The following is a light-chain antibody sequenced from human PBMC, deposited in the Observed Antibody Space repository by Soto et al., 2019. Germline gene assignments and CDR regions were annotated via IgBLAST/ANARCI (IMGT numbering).Light chain of an antibody. V-gene: IGKV1-5*01. CDR1: QSISSW. J-gene: IGKJ2*01. Sequence: DIQMTQSPSTLSASVGDRVTITCRASQSISSWLAWYQQKPGKAPKLLIYEASSRESAVPSRFSGSGSGTEFTLTISSLQPDDFAAYYCQQYNSYSRAFGQGTKLEIK. CDR2: EAS. CDR3: QQYNSYSRA.